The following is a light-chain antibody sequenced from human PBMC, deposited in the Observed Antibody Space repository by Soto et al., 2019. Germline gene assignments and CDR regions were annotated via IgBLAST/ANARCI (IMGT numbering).Light chain of an antibody. Sequence: QSLLTHPPSASQSPGQSVTISCTGTSSDVGGYHYLSWYQHHPGRAPKLLIYEVNKRPPGVPGRFSGSKSGNTASLTVSGLQADDEADYYCLSYGGSNKYVFGTGTKVTVL. CDR3: LSYGGSNKYV. V-gene: IGLV2-8*01. J-gene: IGLJ1*01. CDR1: SSDVGGYHY. CDR2: EVN.